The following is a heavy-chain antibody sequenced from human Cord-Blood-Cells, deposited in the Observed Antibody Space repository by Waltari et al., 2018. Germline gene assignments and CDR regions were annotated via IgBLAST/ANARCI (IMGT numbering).Heavy chain of an antibody. CDR2: MIPIVGKA. CDR1: GGTFSSSA. D-gene: IGHD6-6*01. Sequence: QGQLVQSGAEVKTPRASVKVTCKASGGTFSSSAIPGEGLARGGGLGWMGGMIPIVGKANYAQKFQGRVTITADESTSTAYMELSRLRSEDTAVYYCARGRRDQLFPFLCNWFDPWGQGTLVTVSS. J-gene: IGHJ5*02. V-gene: IGHV1-69*01. CDR3: ARGRRDQLFPFLCNWFDP.